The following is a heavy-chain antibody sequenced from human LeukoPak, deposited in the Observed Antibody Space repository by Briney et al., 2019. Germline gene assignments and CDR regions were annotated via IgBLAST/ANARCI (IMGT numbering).Heavy chain of an antibody. D-gene: IGHD2-15*01. CDR2: ISGSGGST. CDR3: AGTCWFELLPDYYYYGMDV. J-gene: IGHJ6*02. Sequence: GGSLRLSCVASGFTFSDYWMSWIRQAPGKGLEWVSAISGSGGSTYYADSVKGRFTISRDNSKNTLYLQMNSLRAEDTAVYYCAGTCWFELLPDYYYYGMDVWGQGTTVTVSS. V-gene: IGHV3-23*01. CDR1: GFTFSDYW.